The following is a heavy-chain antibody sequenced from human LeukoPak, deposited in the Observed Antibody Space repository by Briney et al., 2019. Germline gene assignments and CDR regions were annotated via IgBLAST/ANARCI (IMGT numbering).Heavy chain of an antibody. CDR3: ARDRGGYDYTDY. Sequence: EASVKVSCKASGYTFTGYYMHWVRQAPGQGLEWMGWINPNSGGTNYAQKFQGRVTMTRDTSISTAYMELSRLRSDDTAVYYCARDRGGYDYTDYWGQGTLVTVSS. D-gene: IGHD3-16*01. CDR2: INPNSGGT. V-gene: IGHV1-2*02. CDR1: GYTFTGYY. J-gene: IGHJ4*02.